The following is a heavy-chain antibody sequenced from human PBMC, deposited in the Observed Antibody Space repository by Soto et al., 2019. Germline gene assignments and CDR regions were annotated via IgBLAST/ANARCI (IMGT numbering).Heavy chain of an antibody. CDR2: IYPSDSDT. CDR1: GYSFSNYW. J-gene: IGHJ4*02. CDR3: ARLSAAGTTMECFDS. V-gene: IGHV5-51*01. Sequence: GESLKISCKASGYSFSNYWIGWVRQVPGKGLEWMGIIYPSDSDTRYSPSSQGQISISADKSISTAYLQWSSLKASDSAMYYCARLSAAGTTMECFDSWGQGTLVTVSS. D-gene: IGHD6-13*01.